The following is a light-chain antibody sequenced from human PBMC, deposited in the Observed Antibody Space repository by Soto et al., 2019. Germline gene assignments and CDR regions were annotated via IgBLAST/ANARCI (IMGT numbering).Light chain of an antibody. CDR1: SSNIGNNY. CDR3: GTWDSGLTSVV. J-gene: IGLJ2*01. CDR2: DND. V-gene: IGLV1-51*01. Sequence: QSVLTQPPSMSAAPGQKVTVSCSGSSSNIGNNYVSWYQQLPGTAPKLLIFDNDKRPSGIPDRFSGSKSGTSATLDITGLQTGDEADYYCGTWDSGLTSVVFGGGTKVTVL.